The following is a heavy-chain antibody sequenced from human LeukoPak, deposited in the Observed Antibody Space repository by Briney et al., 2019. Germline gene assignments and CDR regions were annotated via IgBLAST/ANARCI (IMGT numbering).Heavy chain of an antibody. V-gene: IGHV4-59*08. CDR1: GGSISSYY. Sequence: SETLSLTCTVSGGSISSYYWSWIRQPPGKGLEWIGYIYYGGSTNYNPSLKSRVTISVDTSKNQFSLKLSSVTAADTAVYYCARGRYNWDYGYFDYWGQGTLVTVSS. J-gene: IGHJ4*02. CDR3: ARGRYNWDYGYFDY. CDR2: IYYGGST. D-gene: IGHD1-7*01.